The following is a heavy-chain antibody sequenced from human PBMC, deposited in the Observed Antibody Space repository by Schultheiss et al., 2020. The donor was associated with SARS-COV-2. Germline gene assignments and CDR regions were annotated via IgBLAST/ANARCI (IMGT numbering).Heavy chain of an antibody. D-gene: IGHD2-2*01. CDR3: ARDSGYCSSTSCYNYFDY. Sequence: SVKVSCKASGGTFSSYAISWVRQAPGQGLEWMGGIIPIFGTANYAQKFQGRVTMTTDTSTSTAYMELRSLRSDDTAVYYCARDSGYCSSTSCYNYFDYWGQGTLVTVSS. J-gene: IGHJ4*02. V-gene: IGHV1-69*05. CDR2: IIPIFGTA. CDR1: GGTFSSYA.